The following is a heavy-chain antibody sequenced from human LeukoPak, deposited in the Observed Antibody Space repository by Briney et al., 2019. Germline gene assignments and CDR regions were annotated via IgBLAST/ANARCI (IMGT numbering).Heavy chain of an antibody. D-gene: IGHD6-13*01. V-gene: IGHV3-48*01. J-gene: IGHJ4*02. CDR3: ARVAAAGLDY. CDR2: IISSSSTI. Sequence: GGSLRLSCAASGFTFSSYSMNWVRQAPGKGLEWVSYIISSSSTIYYADSVKGRFTISRDNAKNSPYLQMNSLRAEDTAVYYCARVAAAGLDYWGQGTLVTVSS. CDR1: GFTFSSYS.